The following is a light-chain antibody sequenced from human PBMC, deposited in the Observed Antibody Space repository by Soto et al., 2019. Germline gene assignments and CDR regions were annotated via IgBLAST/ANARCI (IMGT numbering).Light chain of an antibody. CDR1: STDVGGYNF. Sequence: QSALTQPASVSGSPGQSITISCTGTSTDVGGYNFVSWYQQYPGEAPKLIIYEVSNRPSGVSNRFSGSKSGNTASLTISGLQAEDEADYYCTSYAGSNNWVFGGGTKLTVL. CDR2: EVS. CDR3: TSYAGSNNWV. J-gene: IGLJ3*02. V-gene: IGLV2-14*03.